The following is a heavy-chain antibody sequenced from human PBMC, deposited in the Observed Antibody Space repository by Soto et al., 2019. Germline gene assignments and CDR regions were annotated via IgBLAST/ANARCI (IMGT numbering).Heavy chain of an antibody. V-gene: IGHV4-59*01. CDR2: IYYSGST. Sequence: SETLSLTCTVSGGSISSYYWSWIRQPPGKGLEWIGYIYYSGSTNYNPSLKSRVTISVDTSKNQFSLKLSSVTAADTAVYYCARSDYSYYYGMDVWGQGTTVTVSS. CDR3: ARSDYSYYYGMDV. J-gene: IGHJ6*02. CDR1: GGSISSYY. D-gene: IGHD2-21*02.